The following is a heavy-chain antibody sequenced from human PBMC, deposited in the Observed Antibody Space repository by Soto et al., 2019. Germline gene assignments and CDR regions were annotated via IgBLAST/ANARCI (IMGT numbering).Heavy chain of an antibody. J-gene: IGHJ4*02. CDR3: TKGGTGALDN. CDR2: VSYSGEST. D-gene: IGHD3-16*01. Sequence: SLRLSCAASGFTFSGSAMSWVRQAPGRGLEWVSTVSYSGESTYYADSVKGRFTISRDNSKTTVYLQMNNLRAEDTALYYCTKGGTGALDNWGQGSLVTVSS. CDR1: GFTFSGSA. V-gene: IGHV3-23*01.